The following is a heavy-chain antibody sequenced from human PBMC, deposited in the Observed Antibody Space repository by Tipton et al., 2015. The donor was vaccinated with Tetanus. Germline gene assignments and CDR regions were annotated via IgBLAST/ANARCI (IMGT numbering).Heavy chain of an antibody. CDR1: GFSFSSYS. V-gene: IGHV3-21*01. CDR2: ISSGGNYI. D-gene: IGHD2-21*01. Sequence: SLRLSCEASGFSFSSYSMNWVRQAPGKGLDWVSSISSGGNYIYYADSVKGRFTISRDGNSLYLQMNSLRAEDTALYYCARGTSRIVYYFDYWGQGTLVTVSS. J-gene: IGHJ4*02. CDR3: ARGTSRIVYYFDY.